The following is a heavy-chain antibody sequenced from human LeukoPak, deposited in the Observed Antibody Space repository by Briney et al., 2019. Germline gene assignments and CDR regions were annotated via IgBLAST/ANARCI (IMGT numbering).Heavy chain of an antibody. CDR3: AGAQGISARW. V-gene: IGHV3-53*01. D-gene: IGHD6-6*01. Sequence: PGGSLRLSCAASGLTVSSNYMNWVRQAPGQGLEWVSVIYSDGSTYYADSVKGRFTISRDNSKNTLYLQMNSLRAEDTAVYYCAGAQGISARWWGQGTLVTVSS. J-gene: IGHJ4*02. CDR1: GLTVSSNY. CDR2: IYSDGST.